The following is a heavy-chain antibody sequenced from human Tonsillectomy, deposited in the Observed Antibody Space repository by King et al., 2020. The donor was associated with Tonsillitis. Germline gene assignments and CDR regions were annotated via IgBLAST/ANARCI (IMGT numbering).Heavy chain of an antibody. V-gene: IGHV4-39*01. Sequence: QLQESGPGLVKPSETLSLTCTVSVGSISSSSYYWGWIRQPPGKGLEWMGSIYYSGSTYYNPSLKSRVTISVDTSKNQFSLRLSSVTAADTAVYYCAVYDILTGYFDYWGQGTLVTVSS. CDR1: VGSISSSSYY. CDR2: IYYSGST. CDR3: AVYDILTGYFDY. D-gene: IGHD3-9*01. J-gene: IGHJ4*02.